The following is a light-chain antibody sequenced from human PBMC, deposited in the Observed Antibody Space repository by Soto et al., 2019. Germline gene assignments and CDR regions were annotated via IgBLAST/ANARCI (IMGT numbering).Light chain of an antibody. CDR3: QQRYGTPPIT. J-gene: IGKJ4*02. V-gene: IGKV1-39*01. Sequence: DIQMTQSPSSLSASVGDRVTITCRASQGISTYLNWYHQKPGNAPNRLLYAASSLQSGVPSRFSGSGSETDFTLTISSMQPGDFATYYCQQRYGTPPITFGGGTKVDIK. CDR1: QGISTY. CDR2: AAS.